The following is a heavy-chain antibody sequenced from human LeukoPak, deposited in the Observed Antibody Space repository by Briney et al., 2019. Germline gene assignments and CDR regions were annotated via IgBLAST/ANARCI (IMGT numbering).Heavy chain of an antibody. Sequence: GGSLRLSCAASGFTFSSYEMNWVRQAPGKGLEWVSYISSSGSTIYYADSVKGRFTISRDNAKNSLYLQMNSLRAEDTAVYYCARLKKQLVRNDWFDPRGQGTLVTVSS. V-gene: IGHV3-48*03. CDR3: ARLKKQLVRNDWFDP. D-gene: IGHD6-13*01. CDR1: GFTFSSYE. J-gene: IGHJ5*02. CDR2: ISSSGSTI.